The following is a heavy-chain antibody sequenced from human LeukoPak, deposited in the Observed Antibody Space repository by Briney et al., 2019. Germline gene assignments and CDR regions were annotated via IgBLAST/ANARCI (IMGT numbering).Heavy chain of an antibody. D-gene: IGHD4-23*01. Sequence: GGSLRLSCAASGFTFSSYAMSWVRQAPGKGLEWASAISGSGGSTYYADSVKGRFTISRDNSKNTLYLQMNSLRAEDTAVYYCAKDPTTVVTTLLDYWGQGTLVTVSS. J-gene: IGHJ4*02. CDR1: GFTFSSYA. CDR2: ISGSGGST. V-gene: IGHV3-23*01. CDR3: AKDPTTVVTTLLDY.